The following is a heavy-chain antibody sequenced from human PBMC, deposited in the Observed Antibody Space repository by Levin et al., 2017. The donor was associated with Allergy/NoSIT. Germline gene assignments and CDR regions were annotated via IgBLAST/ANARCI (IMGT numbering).Heavy chain of an antibody. D-gene: IGHD3-22*01. CDR3: AKPMGEYYYDRGSMDV. J-gene: IGHJ6*02. CDR1: GFSLSRYG. Sequence: LSLTCAGSGFSLSRYGMYWVRQAPGKGLEWVALISYDGSEKYYVDSVKGRFTISRDNSNNTLDLQMNSLRAEDTAVYYCAKPMGEYYYDRGSMDVWGQGTTVTVSS. CDR2: ISYDGSEK. V-gene: IGHV3-30*18.